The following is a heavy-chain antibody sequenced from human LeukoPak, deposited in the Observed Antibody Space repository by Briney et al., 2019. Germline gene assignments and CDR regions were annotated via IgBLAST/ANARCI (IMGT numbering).Heavy chain of an antibody. V-gene: IGHV4-34*01. Sequence: SETLSLTCAVYGGSFSGYYWTWIRQPPGEGLEWIGEINHSGSTSYNPSLKSRVTISVDTSKNQFSLKLSSVTAADTAVYSCARALGSSWYSDYWGQGTLVTVSS. J-gene: IGHJ4*02. CDR1: GGSFSGYY. CDR3: ARALGSSWYSDY. CDR2: INHSGST. D-gene: IGHD6-13*01.